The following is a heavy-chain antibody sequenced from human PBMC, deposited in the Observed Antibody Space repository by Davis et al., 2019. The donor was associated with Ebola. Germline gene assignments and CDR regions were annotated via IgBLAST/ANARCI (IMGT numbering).Heavy chain of an antibody. D-gene: IGHD1-26*01. CDR2: IKSKTDGGTA. CDR1: GITFSNAW. V-gene: IGHV3-15*01. Sequence: PGGSLRLSCAASGITFSNAWMSRVRQVPGKGLEWVGRIKSKTDGGTADYAAPVKGRFTISRDDSKNTLYLQMNSLKTEDTAVYFCTTDRRSGSYFDYWGQGALVTVSS. J-gene: IGHJ4*02. CDR3: TTDRRSGSYFDY.